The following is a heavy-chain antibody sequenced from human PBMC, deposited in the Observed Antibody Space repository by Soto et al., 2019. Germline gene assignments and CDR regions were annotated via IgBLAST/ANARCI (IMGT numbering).Heavy chain of an antibody. CDR2: IDSSSRTK. CDR1: GFDFNYYN. V-gene: IGHV3-48*02. Sequence: EVQLVESGGGLVQPGESLRLSSEASGFDFNYYNMNWIRQAPGRGLEWLSYIDSSSRTKYYADSVKGRFTISRDNAKKSLFLQMYSLRDEDTAVYYCTRDGGGGDRSDYWGQGTLVTVSS. J-gene: IGHJ4*02. D-gene: IGHD2-21*02. CDR3: TRDGGGGDRSDY.